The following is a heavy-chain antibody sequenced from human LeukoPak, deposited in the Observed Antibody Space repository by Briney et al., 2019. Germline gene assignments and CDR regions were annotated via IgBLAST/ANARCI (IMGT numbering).Heavy chain of an antibody. J-gene: IGHJ5*02. Sequence: ASVKVSCKTSGYSFTDYYMHWVRQAPGQGLEWMGWINPNSGGTSSAQKFQGRVTMTRDTSISTVYMEVSWLTSDDTAIYHCARADRLHGGPYLIGPWGQGTLVTVSS. CDR1: GYSFTDYY. V-gene: IGHV1-2*02. CDR3: ARADRLHGGPYLIGP. CDR2: INPNSGGT. D-gene: IGHD2-21*01.